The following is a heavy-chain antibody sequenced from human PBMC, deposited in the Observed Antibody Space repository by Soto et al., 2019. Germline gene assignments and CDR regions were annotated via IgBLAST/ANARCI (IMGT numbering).Heavy chain of an antibody. J-gene: IGHJ6*02. V-gene: IGHV1-2*04. Sequence: EASVKVSCKASGYTFTGYYMHWVRQAPGQGLEWMGWINPNSGGTNYAQKFQGWVTMTRDTSISTAYMELSRLRSDDTAVYYCARLPIAAAGIYYYYGMDVWGQGTTVTVSS. CDR1: GYTFTGYY. CDR3: ARLPIAAAGIYYYYGMDV. CDR2: INPNSGGT. D-gene: IGHD6-13*01.